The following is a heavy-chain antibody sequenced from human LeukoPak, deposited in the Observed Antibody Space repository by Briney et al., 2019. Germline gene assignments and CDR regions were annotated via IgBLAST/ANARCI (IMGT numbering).Heavy chain of an antibody. CDR3: ARDGGTYSSSWYSADAFDI. Sequence: PGGSLRLSCAAPGFTFSSYWMSWVRQAPGKGLEWVANIKQDGSEKYYVDSVKGRFTISRDNAKNSLYLQMNSLRAEDTAVYYCARDGGTYSSSWYSADAFDIWGQGTMVTVSS. D-gene: IGHD6-13*01. V-gene: IGHV3-7*01. CDR2: IKQDGSEK. J-gene: IGHJ3*02. CDR1: GFTFSSYW.